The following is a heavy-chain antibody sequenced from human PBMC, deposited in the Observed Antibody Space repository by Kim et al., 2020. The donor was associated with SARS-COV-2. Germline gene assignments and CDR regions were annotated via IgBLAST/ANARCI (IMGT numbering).Heavy chain of an antibody. D-gene: IGHD3-10*01. CDR3: ARDPPIWFGESHDAFDI. Sequence: GGSLRLSCAASGFTVSSNYMSWVHQAPGKGLEWVSVIYSGGSTYYADSVKGRFTISRDNSKNTLYLQMNSLRAEDTAVYYCARDPPIWFGESHDAFDIWGQGTMVTVSS. V-gene: IGHV3-53*01. CDR1: GFTVSSNY. CDR2: IYSGGST. J-gene: IGHJ3*02.